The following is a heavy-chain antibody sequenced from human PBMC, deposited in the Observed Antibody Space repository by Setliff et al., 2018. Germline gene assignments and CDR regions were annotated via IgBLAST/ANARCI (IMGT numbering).Heavy chain of an antibody. Sequence: SETLSLTCTVSGDSISRAKYYWSWIRQSAGKGLECLGRVYTDGSTKYNPSLNSRVTLLIDTAKNQISLRLSSVTAADTAVYFCARVTGFSYMDVWGKGTTVTVSS. D-gene: IGHD3-3*01. CDR2: VYTDGST. J-gene: IGHJ6*03. CDR3: ARVTGFSYMDV. CDR1: GDSISRAKYY. V-gene: IGHV4-61*02.